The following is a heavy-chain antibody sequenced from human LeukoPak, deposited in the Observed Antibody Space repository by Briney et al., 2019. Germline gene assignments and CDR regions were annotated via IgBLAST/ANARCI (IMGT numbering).Heavy chain of an antibody. D-gene: IGHD2-15*01. CDR1: GLTFSNSW. J-gene: IGHJ4*02. CDR3: ASTFPYCSAGSCAL. Sequence: GGSLRLSCVASGLTFSNSWMTWVRQAPGKGLEWVGNIDQGGSHGNYVDSVKGRFTISRDNAKNSLHLQMDSLRAEDTAIYYCASTFPYCSAGSCALGGQGTLVTVSS. V-gene: IGHV3-7*01. CDR2: IDQGGSHG.